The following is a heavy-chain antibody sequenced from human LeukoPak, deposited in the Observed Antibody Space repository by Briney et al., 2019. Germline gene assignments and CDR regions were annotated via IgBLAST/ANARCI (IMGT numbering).Heavy chain of an antibody. CDR1: GYTFTGYY. Sequence: ASVNVSCKASGYTFTGYYMNWVRQAPGQGLEWMGWINPNSGRTNYAQNFQGRVTMTRDPSISTAYMELNSLTSNDTAVYYCARTREYSSSWYFPPFDPWGQGTLVTVSS. J-gene: IGHJ5*02. CDR3: ARTREYSSSWYFPPFDP. D-gene: IGHD6-13*01. CDR2: INPNSGRT. V-gene: IGHV1-2*02.